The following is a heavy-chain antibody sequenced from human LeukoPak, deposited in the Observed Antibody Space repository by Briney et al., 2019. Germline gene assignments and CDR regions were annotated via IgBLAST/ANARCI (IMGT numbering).Heavy chain of an antibody. CDR2: IYYSGST. D-gene: IGHD4-17*01. CDR1: GGSISSYY. J-gene: IGHJ3*02. CDR3: ARGGYGDYRRAFDI. V-gene: IGHV4-59*01. Sequence: PSETLSLTCTVSGGSISSYYWSWIRQPPGKGLEWIGNIYYSGSTNYNPSLKSRVTISVDTSKNQFSLKLSSVTAADTAVYYCARGGYGDYRRAFDIWGQGTMVTVSS.